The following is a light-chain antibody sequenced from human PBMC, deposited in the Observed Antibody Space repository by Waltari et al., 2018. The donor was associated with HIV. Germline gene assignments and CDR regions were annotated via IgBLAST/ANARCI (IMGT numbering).Light chain of an antibody. CDR2: DPT. Sequence: QSALTQPASVSGSPGQSITISSTGTTSASNDYNHVPWYQKFTGKAPKLIMYDPTKRPSGGSIRYSCSSFGNTAYLLISDLQAEDGADYFCSSYVTFTALFGGGTSVTVL. V-gene: IGLV2-14*03. CDR1: TSASNDYNH. J-gene: IGLJ2*01. CDR3: SSYVTFTAL.